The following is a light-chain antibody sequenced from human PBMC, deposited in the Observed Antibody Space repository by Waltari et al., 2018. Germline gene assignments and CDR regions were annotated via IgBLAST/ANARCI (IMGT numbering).Light chain of an antibody. V-gene: IGLV2-23*02. Sequence: QSALTQPASVSGSPGQSITISCTGTSSDIGAYNLVYWYQQRPGKAPKLMIYEVTKWPSGVSNRFSGSKSGNMAALTISGLQAEDEADYYCCSYAGRRILGVVFGGGTKLTVL. CDR3: CSYAGRRILGVV. CDR1: SSDIGAYNL. J-gene: IGLJ2*01. CDR2: EVT.